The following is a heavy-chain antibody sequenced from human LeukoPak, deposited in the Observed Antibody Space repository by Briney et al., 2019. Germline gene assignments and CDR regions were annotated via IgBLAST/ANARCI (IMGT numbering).Heavy chain of an antibody. CDR2: MNPNSGNT. V-gene: IGHV1-8*03. J-gene: IGHJ3*02. CDR3: ARIRGYYDAFDI. CDR1: GYTFTSYD. Sequence: ASVKVSCKASGYTFTSYDINWVRQATGQGLEWMGWMNPNSGNTGYAQKFQGRVTITRNTSISTAYMELSSLRSEDTAVYYCARIRGYYDAFDIWGQGTMVTVSS. D-gene: IGHD3-22*01.